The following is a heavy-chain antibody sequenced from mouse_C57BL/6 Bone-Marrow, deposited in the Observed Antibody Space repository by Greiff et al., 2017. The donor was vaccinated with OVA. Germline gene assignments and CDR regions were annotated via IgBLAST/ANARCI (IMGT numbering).Heavy chain of an antibody. CDR1: GFTFSDYY. CDR3: ARPITTVVDWYFDV. CDR2: INYDGSST. V-gene: IGHV5-16*01. J-gene: IGHJ1*03. D-gene: IGHD1-1*01. Sequence: VESEGGLVQPGSSMKLSCTASGFTFSDYYMAWVRQVPEKGLEWVANINYDGSSTYYLDSLKSRFIISRDNAKNILYLQMSSLKSEDTATYYCARPITTVVDWYFDVWGTGTTVTVSS.